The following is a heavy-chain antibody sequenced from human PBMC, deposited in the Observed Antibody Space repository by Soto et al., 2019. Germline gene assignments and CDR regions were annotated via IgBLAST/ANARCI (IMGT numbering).Heavy chain of an antibody. V-gene: IGHV1-3*01. Sequence: VSVKGSCKSSGYGFTTCAVHWVGQAQGQSLEWMAWINGGNGNTKYSQKFQDRVTITRDTSASIAYMELSSLRSEDTAVYYCARGKGMEENYYYHGMDVWGQGPTVTV. CDR2: INGGNGNT. D-gene: IGHD1-1*01. CDR3: ARGKGMEENYYYHGMDV. CDR1: GYGFTTCA. J-gene: IGHJ6*02.